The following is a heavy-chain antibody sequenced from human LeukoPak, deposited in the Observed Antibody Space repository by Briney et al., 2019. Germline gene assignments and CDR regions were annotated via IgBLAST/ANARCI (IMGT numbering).Heavy chain of an antibody. Sequence: SGGSLRLSCAASGFTFSSYAMSWVRQAPGKGLEWVSAISGSGGSTYYADSVKGRFTISRDNSKNTLYLQMNSLRAENTAVYYCASGSGGSYYFDYWGQGTLVTVSS. D-gene: IGHD3-10*01. CDR2: ISGSGGST. V-gene: IGHV3-23*01. CDR1: GFTFSSYA. CDR3: ASGSGGSYYFDY. J-gene: IGHJ4*02.